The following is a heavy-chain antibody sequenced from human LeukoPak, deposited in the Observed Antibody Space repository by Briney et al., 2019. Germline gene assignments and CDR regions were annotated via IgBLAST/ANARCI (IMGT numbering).Heavy chain of an antibody. D-gene: IGHD7-27*01. Sequence: GGSLRLSCAASGFTFSSYSMNWVRQAPGKGLEWVSSISSSSSYIYYADSVRGRFTISRDNAKNSLYLQMNSLRAEDTAVYYCARRREANWGFENWFDPWGQGTLVTVSS. V-gene: IGHV3-21*04. J-gene: IGHJ5*02. CDR3: ARRREANWGFENWFDP. CDR2: ISSSSSYI. CDR1: GFTFSSYS.